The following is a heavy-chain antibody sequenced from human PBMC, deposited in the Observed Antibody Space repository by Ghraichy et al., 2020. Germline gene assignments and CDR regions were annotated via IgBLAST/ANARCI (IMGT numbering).Heavy chain of an antibody. V-gene: IGHV3-9*01. CDR3: AKDLGRHRPYDY. Sequence: GASLRLSCTGSGFTFGDYGMHWVRQAPGKGLEWISMISDKSDAIGYADSVKGRFTTSRDNAKNSLYLQMNSLRAEDTAFYYCAKDLGRHRPYDYWGQGTLVTVSS. J-gene: IGHJ4*02. CDR1: GFTFGDYG. D-gene: IGHD3-10*01. CDR2: ISDKSDAI.